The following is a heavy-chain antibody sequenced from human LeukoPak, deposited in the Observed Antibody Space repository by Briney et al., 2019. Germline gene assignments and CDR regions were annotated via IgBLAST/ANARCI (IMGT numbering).Heavy chain of an antibody. J-gene: IGHJ4*02. Sequence: GGSLRLSCAASGFIFSSYAMQWVRQAPGKELEGISAITGNGGGTFYADSVKGRFTISRDNSKNTLFLQMDSLKAEDMAVYYCVRGGQSTNCFDYWGQGILVTVSS. D-gene: IGHD1-1*01. CDR1: GFIFSSYA. V-gene: IGHV3-64*02. CDR2: ITGNGGGT. CDR3: VRGGQSTNCFDY.